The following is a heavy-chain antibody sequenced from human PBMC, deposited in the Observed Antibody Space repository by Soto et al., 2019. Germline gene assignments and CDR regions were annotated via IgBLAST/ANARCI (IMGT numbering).Heavy chain of an antibody. V-gene: IGHV3-23*01. Sequence: GGSLRLSCAASGFTFSSYAMSWVRQAPGKGLEWVSAISGSGGSTYYADSVKGRFTISRDNSKNTLYLQMNSLRAEDTAVYYCAKDLLDYSNYVSAFDIWGQGTMVTVSS. CDR3: AKDLLDYSNYVSAFDI. J-gene: IGHJ3*02. CDR1: GFTFSSYA. D-gene: IGHD4-4*01. CDR2: ISGSGGST.